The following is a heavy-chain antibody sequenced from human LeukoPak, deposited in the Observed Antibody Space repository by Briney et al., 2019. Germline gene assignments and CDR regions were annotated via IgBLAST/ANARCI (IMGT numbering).Heavy chain of an antibody. J-gene: IGHJ4*02. D-gene: IGHD3-9*01. CDR1: GFTFDDYA. V-gene: IGHV3-9*01. Sequence: PGGSLRLSCAASGFTFDDYAMHWVRQAPGKGLEWVSGISWNSGSIGYADSAKGRFTISRDNAKNSLYLQMNSLRAEDTALYYCAKALYYDILTGFDYWGQGTLVTVSS. CDR3: AKALYYDILTGFDY. CDR2: ISWNSGSI.